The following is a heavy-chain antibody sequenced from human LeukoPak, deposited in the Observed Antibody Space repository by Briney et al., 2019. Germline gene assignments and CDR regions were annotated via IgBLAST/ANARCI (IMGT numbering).Heavy chain of an antibody. CDR3: ARVGGSGSSFDY. D-gene: IGHD3-10*01. V-gene: IGHV4-59*01. Sequence: PSETLSLTCTVSGGSISSYYWSWIRQPPGKGLEWIGYISYSGSTNYNPSLKSRVTMSVDTSKNLFSLRLSYLTAADTAVYYCARVGGSGSSFDYWGQGTQVTVSS. J-gene: IGHJ4*02. CDR1: GGSISSYY. CDR2: ISYSGST.